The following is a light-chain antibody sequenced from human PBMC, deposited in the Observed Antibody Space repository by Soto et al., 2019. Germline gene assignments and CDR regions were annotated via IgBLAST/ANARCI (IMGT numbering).Light chain of an antibody. CDR2: AAS. CDR1: QSITNS. Sequence: DIPMTQSPSSLSASVGDRVTITCRASQSITNSLNWYQHKPGKAPTLLVYAASSLQSGIPSRFSGSGSGTDFTLTISSLQPEDFATYFCQQGHSMPFTFRPGPKVDI. CDR3: QQGHSMPFT. V-gene: IGKV1-39*01. J-gene: IGKJ3*01.